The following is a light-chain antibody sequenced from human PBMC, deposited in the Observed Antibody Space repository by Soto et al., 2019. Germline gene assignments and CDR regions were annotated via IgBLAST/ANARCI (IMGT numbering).Light chain of an antibody. CDR1: ETVATN. V-gene: IGKV3-15*01. J-gene: IGKJ1*01. CDR2: GAS. Sequence: EVVMTQSPATLSVSPGERATLSCRASETVATNLAWYQQKPGQAPRLLISGASTRAAGISDRFRGSGSGTEFTLTISSLRSADSAIYYCQQYFEWPPMTFGQGTKVEI. CDR3: QQYFEWPPMT.